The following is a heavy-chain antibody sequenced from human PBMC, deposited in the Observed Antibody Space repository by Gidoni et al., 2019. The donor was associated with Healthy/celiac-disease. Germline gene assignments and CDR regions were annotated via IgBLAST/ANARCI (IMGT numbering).Heavy chain of an antibody. CDR2: IYSGGST. CDR1: GVPVRSNY. Sequence: EVQLVESGGGLVQPGGSLRLSCAASGVPVRSNYLSWVRQAPRKGLECVSVIYSGGSTYYADSVKGRFTISRDNSKNTLYLQMNSLRAEDTAVYYGARDKLHPLVAGTLGGEYYYYGMDVWGQGTTVTVSS. J-gene: IGHJ6*02. CDR3: ARDKLHPLVAGTLGGEYYYYGMDV. V-gene: IGHV3-66*02. D-gene: IGHD6-19*01.